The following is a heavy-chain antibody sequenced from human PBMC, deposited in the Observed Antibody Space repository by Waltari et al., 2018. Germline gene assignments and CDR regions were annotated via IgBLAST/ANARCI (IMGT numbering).Heavy chain of an antibody. CDR1: GGSTSTSNYY. J-gene: IGHJ4*02. Sequence: QLQLQESGPGLVKPSETLSLPCTVSGGSTSTSNYYWGWIRQPPGTGLDSIASTHHSVSTYSNPSLKSRVTISVDTSKNQFSLKLTSVTAADTAVYYCARIYGSGSPIPSVDYWGQGTLVTVSS. D-gene: IGHD3-10*01. CDR2: THHSVST. CDR3: ARIYGSGSPIPSVDY. V-gene: IGHV4-39*01.